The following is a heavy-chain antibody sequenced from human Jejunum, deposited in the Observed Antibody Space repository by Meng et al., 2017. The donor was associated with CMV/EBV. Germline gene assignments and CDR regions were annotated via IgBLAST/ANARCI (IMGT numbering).Heavy chain of an antibody. CDR3: AKLGDCSTTSCYRGFLGY. J-gene: IGHJ4*02. CDR2: ISGRTHHT. V-gene: IGHV3-23*01. Sequence: SSYGLRWVRQAPGAGLEWVSGISGRTHHTNYADSVKGRFTISRDNSKNTLYLQMNSLGAEDTAVYYCAKLGDCSTTSCYRGFLGYWGQGTLVTVSS. CDR1: SSYG. D-gene: IGHD2-2*01.